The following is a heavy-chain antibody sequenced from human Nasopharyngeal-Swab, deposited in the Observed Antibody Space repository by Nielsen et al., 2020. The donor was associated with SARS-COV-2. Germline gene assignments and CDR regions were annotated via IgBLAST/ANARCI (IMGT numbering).Heavy chain of an antibody. J-gene: IGHJ4*02. V-gene: IGHV3-74*01. CDR1: GFTFSSYW. CDR2: INSDGSST. CDR3: ARAGRYQLQTHPFDY. Sequence: GGSLRLSCAASGFTFSSYWMHWVRQAPGKGLVWVSRINSDGSSTSYADSVKGRFTISRDNAKNTLYLQMSSLRAEDTAVYYCARAGRYQLQTHPFDYWGQGTLVTVSS. D-gene: IGHD2-2*01.